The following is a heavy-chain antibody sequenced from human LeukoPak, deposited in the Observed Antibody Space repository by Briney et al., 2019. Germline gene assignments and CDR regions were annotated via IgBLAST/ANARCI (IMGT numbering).Heavy chain of an antibody. D-gene: IGHD3-10*01. V-gene: IGHV4-39*01. J-gene: IGHJ6*02. Sequence: PSETLSLTCSVSGGSISSSSYYWGWIRQPPGKGLEWIGSIYYSGSTYYNSSLKSRVTISVDTSKSQFSLKLSSVTAADTAVYYCARYGSGSYSFGMDVWGQGTTVTVSS. CDR1: GGSISSSSYY. CDR3: ARYGSGSYSFGMDV. CDR2: IYYSGST.